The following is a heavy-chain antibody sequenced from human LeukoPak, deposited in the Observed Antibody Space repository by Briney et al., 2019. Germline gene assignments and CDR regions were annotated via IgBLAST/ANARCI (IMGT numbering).Heavy chain of an antibody. CDR2: IGTAGDT. D-gene: IGHD3-10*01. Sequence: QAGEALRHACGAYGFTFSNYDMSWVRQVTGKGLERVSAIGTAGDTHYQGSLRGRFTIARENAKNSLYLQMNSLTAGDAALYYCVRAGDTMVRGLDYDMDVWGQVTTVTVSS. V-gene: IGHV3-13*01. CDR3: VRAGDTMVRGLDYDMDV. CDR1: GFTFSNYD. J-gene: IGHJ6*02.